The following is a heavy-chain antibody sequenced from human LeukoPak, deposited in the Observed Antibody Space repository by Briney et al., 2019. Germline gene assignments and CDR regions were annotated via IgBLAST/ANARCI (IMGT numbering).Heavy chain of an antibody. Sequence: PSETLSLTCTVSGGSISGSNYYWGWIRQAPGKGLEWIGSIYYSGITHYNPSLKSRVAISVDMSTNQFSLRLSSVTAADTAVYYCARDNGSGYTKGYEHYYYYLDVWGKGTTVTVSS. CDR3: ARDNGSGYTKGYEHYYYYLDV. D-gene: IGHD3-3*02. CDR1: GGSISGSNYY. CDR2: IYYSGIT. J-gene: IGHJ6*03. V-gene: IGHV4-39*07.